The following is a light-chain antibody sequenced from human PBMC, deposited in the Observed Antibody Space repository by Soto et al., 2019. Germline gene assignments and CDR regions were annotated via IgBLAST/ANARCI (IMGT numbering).Light chain of an antibody. Sequence: EIALTQSPGTLSLSPGERATLSCRASQSVSSSYLAWYQHRPGQAPRLLIYGASTRATGIPDRFSGSGSGTDFTLTISRLEPEDFAVYYCQQYGSPPLTFGPGTKVDV. J-gene: IGKJ3*01. CDR2: GAS. V-gene: IGKV3-20*01. CDR1: QSVSSSY. CDR3: QQYGSPPLT.